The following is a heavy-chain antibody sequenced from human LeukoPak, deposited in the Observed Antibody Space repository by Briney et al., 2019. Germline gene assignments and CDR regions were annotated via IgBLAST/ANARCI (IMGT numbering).Heavy chain of an antibody. D-gene: IGHD4-17*01. Sequence: SETLSLTCTVSGDSISSSSYCWGWIRQPPGKGLEWIGSICYSGSTYYNPSLKSRVTISVDTSKNQFSLKLSSVTAADTAVYYCAREYPDYGDYGQLTYYMDVWGKGTTVTVSS. V-gene: IGHV4-39*07. CDR1: GDSISSSSYC. CDR2: ICYSGST. J-gene: IGHJ6*03. CDR3: AREYPDYGDYGQLTYYMDV.